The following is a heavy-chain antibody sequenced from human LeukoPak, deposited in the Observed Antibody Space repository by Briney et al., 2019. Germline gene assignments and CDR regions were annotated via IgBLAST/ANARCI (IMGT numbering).Heavy chain of an antibody. CDR1: GGSFSGYY. D-gene: IGHD3-22*01. CDR3: ARGSPEPYDSSGHDTRFDY. V-gene: IGHV4-34*01. J-gene: IGHJ4*01. CDR2: INHSGRT. Sequence: SETLSLTCAVYGGSFSGYYWSWIRQPPGKGLEWIGEINHSGRTKNNPSLKSRVTISVDTSKNQFSLKLSSVTAADTAVYYCARGSPEPYDSSGHDTRFDYWGHGTLVTVSS.